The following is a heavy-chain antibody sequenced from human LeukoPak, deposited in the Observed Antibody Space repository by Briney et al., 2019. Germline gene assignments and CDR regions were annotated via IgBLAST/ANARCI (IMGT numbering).Heavy chain of an antibody. Sequence: GGSLRLSCAASGFTFSSYNMNWVRQAPGKGLEWVSYISSTSRTLHYADSVKGRFTISRDNAKNSLYLQMNSLRAEDTAVYYCARGLGGYDQFFDYWGQGTLVTVSS. CDR3: ARGLGGYDQFFDY. J-gene: IGHJ4*02. V-gene: IGHV3-48*04. D-gene: IGHD5-12*01. CDR2: ISSTSRTL. CDR1: GFTFSSYN.